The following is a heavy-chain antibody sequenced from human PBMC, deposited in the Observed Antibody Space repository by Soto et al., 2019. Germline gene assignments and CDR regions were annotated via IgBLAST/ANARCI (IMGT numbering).Heavy chain of an antibody. CDR3: ASGRGAAV. J-gene: IGHJ3*01. D-gene: IGHD1-26*01. Sequence: GGSLRLSCAASGFTFSTYWMTWVRQSPGKGLEWVANINQDGSEKHYLDSVKGRFTISRDNAKNSVYLQMNSLRAEDTAVFYCASGRGAAVWGQGTMVTVSS. CDR2: INQDGSEK. V-gene: IGHV3-7*01. CDR1: GFTFSTYW.